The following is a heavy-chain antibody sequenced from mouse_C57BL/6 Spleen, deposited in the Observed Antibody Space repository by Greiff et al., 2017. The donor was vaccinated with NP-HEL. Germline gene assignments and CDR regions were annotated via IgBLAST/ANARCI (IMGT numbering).Heavy chain of an antibody. CDR1: GYAFTNYL. CDR3: ARGTVVADY. Sequence: QVHVKQSGAELVRPGTSVKVSCKASGYAFTNYLIEWVKQRPGQGLEWIGVINPGSGGTNYNEKFKGKATLTAYKSSSTAYMQLSSLTSEDAAVYFCARGTVVADYWGQGTTLTVSS. CDR2: INPGSGGT. V-gene: IGHV1-54*01. D-gene: IGHD1-1*01. J-gene: IGHJ2*01.